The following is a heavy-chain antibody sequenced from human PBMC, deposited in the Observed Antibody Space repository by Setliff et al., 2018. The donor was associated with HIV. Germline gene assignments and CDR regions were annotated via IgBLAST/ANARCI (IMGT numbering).Heavy chain of an antibody. Sequence: PGGSLRLSCAASGFTFSSYWMHWVRQAPGKGLVWVSRINSYGGSTTYADSVKGRLSISRDDAKNTLYLQMNSLRAEDTAVYYCARQVSDAFDVWGQGTMVTVSS. J-gene: IGHJ3*01. CDR3: ARQVSDAFDV. D-gene: IGHD1-20*01. CDR2: INSYGGST. V-gene: IGHV3-74*01. CDR1: GFTFSSYW.